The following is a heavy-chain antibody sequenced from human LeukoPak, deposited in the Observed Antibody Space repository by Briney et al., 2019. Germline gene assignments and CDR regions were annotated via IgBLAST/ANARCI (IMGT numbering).Heavy chain of an antibody. J-gene: IGHJ3*02. CDR2: IRYDGSNK. V-gene: IGHV3-30*02. CDR3: ARDVLVGTDAFDI. CDR1: GFTFSSYG. Sequence: GGSLRLSCAASGFTFSSYGMHWVRQAPGKGLEWVAFIRYDGSNKYYADSVKGRFTISRDNSKNTLYLQMNSLRAEDTAVYYCARDVLVGTDAFDIWGQGTMVTVSS. D-gene: IGHD1-26*01.